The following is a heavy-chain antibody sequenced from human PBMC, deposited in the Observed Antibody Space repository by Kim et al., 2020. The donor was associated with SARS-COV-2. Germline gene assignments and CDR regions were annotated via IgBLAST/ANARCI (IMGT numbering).Heavy chain of an antibody. D-gene: IGHD3-10*01. CDR3: ASGWFGEFLANLDH. CDR1: GYSFSDYT. V-gene: IGHV1-3*01. CDR2: VNAGKGNT. J-gene: IGHJ4*02. Sequence: ASVKVSCKASGYSFSDYTIHWVRQAPGQRLEWMGWVNAGKGNTRYSPKCQGRVTITSDTSATTTAMELSSLRSEDTALYFCASGWFGEFLANLDHWGQGTQVSVSS.